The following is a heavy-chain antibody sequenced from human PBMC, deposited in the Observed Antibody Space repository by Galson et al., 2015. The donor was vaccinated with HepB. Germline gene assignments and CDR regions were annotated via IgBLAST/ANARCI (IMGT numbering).Heavy chain of an antibody. J-gene: IGHJ1*01. CDR1: GGSFSGYY. V-gene: IGHV4-34*01. D-gene: IGHD3-10*01. CDR2: INHSGST. CDR3: ARRRGVQKYFQH. Sequence: ETLSLTCAVYGGSFSGYYWSWIRQPPGKGLEWIGEINHSGSTNYNPSLKSRVTISVDTSKNQFSLKLSSVTAADTAVYYCARRRGVQKYFQHWGQGTLVTVSS.